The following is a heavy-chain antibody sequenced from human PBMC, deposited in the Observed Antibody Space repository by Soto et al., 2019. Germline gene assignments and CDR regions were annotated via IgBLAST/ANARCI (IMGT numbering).Heavy chain of an antibody. J-gene: IGHJ4*02. Sequence: ASVKVSGKASGYTFTGYYIHWVRQAPGQGLEWMGWINTNSGGTNYAQKFQGRVTMTRDTSISTAYMELSRLTSDDTAVYYCARTQTNDYWGQGTLVTVSS. CDR3: ARTQTNDY. CDR1: GYTFTGYY. V-gene: IGHV1-2*02. CDR2: INTNSGGT.